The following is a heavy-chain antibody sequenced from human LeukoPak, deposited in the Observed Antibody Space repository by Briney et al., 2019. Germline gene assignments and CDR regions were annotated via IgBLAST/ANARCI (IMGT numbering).Heavy chain of an antibody. CDR1: GGSLSSTSSY. Sequence: SEPLSLTCTVSGGSLSSTSSYWGWIRQPPGKGLEWIGYIHYGGNTNYNPSLKSRVTISFDTSTNQFSLNLISAPAADTAVYCCARLPGGYWGQGTLVIVSS. CDR2: IHYGGNT. J-gene: IGHJ4*02. V-gene: IGHV4-39*01. CDR3: ARLPGGY. D-gene: IGHD1-26*01.